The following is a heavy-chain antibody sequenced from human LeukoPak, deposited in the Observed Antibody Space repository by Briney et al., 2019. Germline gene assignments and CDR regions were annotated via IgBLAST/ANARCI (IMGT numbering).Heavy chain of an antibody. CDR2: MSDNGNSI. V-gene: IGHV3-11*01. CDR1: GFTFSDYY. D-gene: IGHD2/OR15-2a*01. CDR3: ARVPQFYSPLDY. J-gene: IGHJ4*02. Sequence: NPGGSLRLSCAASGFTFSDYYMTWIRQAPGKGLEWVSYMSDNGNSIYYADSVKGRFTISRDNAKNSLYLQMNSLRADDTAVYFRARVPQFYSPLDYWGQGTLVTVSS.